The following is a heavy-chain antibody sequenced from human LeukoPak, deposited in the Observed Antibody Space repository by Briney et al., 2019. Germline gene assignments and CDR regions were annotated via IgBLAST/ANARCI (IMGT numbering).Heavy chain of an antibody. V-gene: IGHV4-34*01. CDR2: INHSGST. J-gene: IGHJ4*02. CDR3: AGRRGY. CDR1: GGSFSGHY. Sequence: PSETLSFTCAVDGGSFSGHYCGLIRQPPGKGLEWIGEINHSGSTNYNPSLKSRVTISVDTSKNQFSLKLSSVTAADTAVYYCAGRRGYWGQGTLVTVSS.